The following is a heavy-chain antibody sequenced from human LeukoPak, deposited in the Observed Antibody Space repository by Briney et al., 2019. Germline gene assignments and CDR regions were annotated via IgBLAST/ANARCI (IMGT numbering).Heavy chain of an antibody. CDR3: ARGTQYSSGWYYFDY. J-gene: IGHJ4*02. D-gene: IGHD6-19*01. V-gene: IGHV4-59*01. Sequence: PSETLSLTCTVSGGSISSYYWSWIRQPPGKGLEWIGYIYYSGSTNYNPSLKSRVTISEDTSKNQFSLKLSSVTAADTAVYYCARGTQYSSGWYYFDYWGQGTLVTVSS. CDR1: GGSISSYY. CDR2: IYYSGST.